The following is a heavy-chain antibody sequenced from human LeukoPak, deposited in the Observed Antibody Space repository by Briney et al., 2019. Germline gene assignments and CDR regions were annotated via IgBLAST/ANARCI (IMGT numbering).Heavy chain of an antibody. Sequence: ASVKVSCKASGYTFTGYYIHWVRQAPGQGLEWMGRINPNSGGTKYAQKFQGRVTMTRDTSISTAYMEMSRLRSDDTAVYYCAGTLISGTYVHDAFDIWGEGTMVTVSS. D-gene: IGHD1-26*01. CDR3: AGTLISGTYVHDAFDI. CDR1: GYTFTGYY. V-gene: IGHV1-2*06. CDR2: INPNSGGT. J-gene: IGHJ3*02.